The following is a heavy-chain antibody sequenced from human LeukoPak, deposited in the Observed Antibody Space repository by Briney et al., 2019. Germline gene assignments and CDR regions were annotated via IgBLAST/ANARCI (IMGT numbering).Heavy chain of an antibody. J-gene: IGHJ4*02. D-gene: IGHD3-22*01. CDR1: GYTFTSYD. CDR3: ARELYYYDSSGSKTTENFDY. V-gene: IGHV1-8*01. CDR2: MNPNSGNT. Sequence: GASVKVSCKASGYTFTSYDINWVRQATGQGLEWMGWMNPNSGNTGYAQKFQGRVTMTRNTSISTAYMELSSLRSEGTAVYYCARELYYYDSSGSKTTENFDYWGQGTLVTVSS.